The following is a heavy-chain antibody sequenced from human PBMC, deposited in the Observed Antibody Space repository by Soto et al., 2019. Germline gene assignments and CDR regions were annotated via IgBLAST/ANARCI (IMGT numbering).Heavy chain of an antibody. CDR1: AFSLSTIGVG. Sequence: AGLRGEPTQTLTLTCAFSAFSLSTIGVGERWIRQPTGKALGWLALIYWNDDKPCSPSLKSGLTITKDTSKHQVFLTRTNMDPVDTATYYCALRTADSYNWFDPWGQGTLVTVSS. CDR2: IYWNDDK. V-gene: IGHV2-5*01. D-gene: IGHD2-21*01. J-gene: IGHJ5*02. CDR3: ALRTADSYNWFDP.